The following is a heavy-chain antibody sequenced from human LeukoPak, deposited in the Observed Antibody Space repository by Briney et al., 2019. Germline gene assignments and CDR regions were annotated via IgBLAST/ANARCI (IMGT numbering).Heavy chain of an antibody. CDR1: GFTFSSYA. D-gene: IGHD2-21*02. V-gene: IGHV3-23*01. CDR3: AKDPDHCGGDCYSGAVAFDI. J-gene: IGHJ3*02. Sequence: GGSLRLSCAASGFTFSSYAMSWVRQAPGKGLEWVSAISGSGGSTYYADSVKGRFTISRDNSKNTLYLQMNSLRAEDTAVYYCAKDPDHCGGDCYSGAVAFDIWGQGTMVTVSS. CDR2: ISGSGGST.